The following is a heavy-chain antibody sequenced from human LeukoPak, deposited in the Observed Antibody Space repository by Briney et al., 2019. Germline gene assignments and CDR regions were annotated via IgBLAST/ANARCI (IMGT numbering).Heavy chain of an antibody. CDR3: AKFPITMVRGVITPLPYYYYYMDV. Sequence: PGGSLRLSCAASGFTFSSYGMSWVRQAPGKGLEWVSAISGSGGSTYYADSVKGRFTISRDNSKNTLYLQMNSLRAEDTAVYYCAKFPITMVRGVITPLPYYYYYMDVWGKGTTVTISS. D-gene: IGHD3-10*01. J-gene: IGHJ6*03. V-gene: IGHV3-23*01. CDR2: ISGSGGST. CDR1: GFTFSSYG.